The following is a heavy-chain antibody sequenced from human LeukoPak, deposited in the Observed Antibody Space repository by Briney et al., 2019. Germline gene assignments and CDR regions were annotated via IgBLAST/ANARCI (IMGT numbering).Heavy chain of an antibody. Sequence: SVKVSCKASGGTFSSYAISWARQAPGQGLEWMGGIIPIFGTANYAQKFQGRVTITADESTSTAYMELSSLRSEDTAVYYCARQGIAVADRTFDYWGQGTLVTVSS. CDR3: ARQGIAVADRTFDY. D-gene: IGHD6-19*01. CDR2: IIPIFGTA. CDR1: GGTFSSYA. J-gene: IGHJ4*02. V-gene: IGHV1-69*13.